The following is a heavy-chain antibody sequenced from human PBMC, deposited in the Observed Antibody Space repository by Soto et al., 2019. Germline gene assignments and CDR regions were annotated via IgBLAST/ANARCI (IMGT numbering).Heavy chain of an antibody. CDR1: GFTFSNAW. Sequence: VGSLRLSCAASGFTFSNAWMTWVRQAPGKGLEWVGRIKSKADGGTTYYAEPVKGRFTISRDDSKNVVCLQMNSLKTEDTALYYCTTTGTIDYWGQGTLVTVSS. CDR3: TTTGTIDY. CDR2: IKSKADGGTT. D-gene: IGHD1-1*01. J-gene: IGHJ4*02. V-gene: IGHV3-15*01.